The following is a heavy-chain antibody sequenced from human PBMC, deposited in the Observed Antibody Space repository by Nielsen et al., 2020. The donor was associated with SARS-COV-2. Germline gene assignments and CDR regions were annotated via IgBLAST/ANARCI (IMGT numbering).Heavy chain of an antibody. CDR3: AREVGYYYMDV. D-gene: IGHD1-26*01. J-gene: IGHJ6*03. Sequence: GGSLRLSCAASGFTFSSYSMNWVRQAPGKGLEWVSSISSSSSYLYYADSVKGRFTISRDNAKNSLYLQMNSLRAEDTAVYYCAREVGYYYMDVWGKGTTVTVSS. CDR1: GFTFSSYS. CDR2: ISSSSSYL. V-gene: IGHV3-21*01.